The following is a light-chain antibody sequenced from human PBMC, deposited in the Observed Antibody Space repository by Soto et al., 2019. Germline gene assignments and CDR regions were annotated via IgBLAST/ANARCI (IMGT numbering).Light chain of an antibody. CDR3: QQYNNWPPFT. CDR1: QSVSNN. V-gene: IGKV3-15*01. Sequence: EIVMTQSPATLSVSPGERATLSCRASQSVSNNLAWYQQKPGQAPRLLIYGASTRATGIPARFSGSGSGTEFTLIISSLQSEDFAVYYCQQYNNWPPFTFGPGTKVDIK. CDR2: GAS. J-gene: IGKJ3*01.